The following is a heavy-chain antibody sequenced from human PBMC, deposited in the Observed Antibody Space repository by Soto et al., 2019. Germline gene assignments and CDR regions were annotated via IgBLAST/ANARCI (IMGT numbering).Heavy chain of an antibody. Sequence: LGGSLRLSCEVSGFTFIMYSMSWVRQSPGKGLEWVAKIPQDGVDGHYADSVKGRFIISRDNGKNSLHLQLNNLRAEDTAVYYCARDHLILPAHDFFYGSDVWGRGATVTVSS. D-gene: IGHD2-21*02. CDR1: GFTFIMYS. CDR3: ARDHLILPAHDFFYGSDV. V-gene: IGHV3-7*03. J-gene: IGHJ6*02. CDR2: IPQDGVDG.